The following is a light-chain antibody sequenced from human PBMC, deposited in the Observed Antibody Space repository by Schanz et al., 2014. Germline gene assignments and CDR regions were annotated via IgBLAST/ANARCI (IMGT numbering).Light chain of an antibody. CDR2: GAS. J-gene: IGKJ2*03. CDR3: QQRSNWPPMYS. V-gene: IGKV3-11*01. CDR1: QSISSN. Sequence: EIVLTQSPATLSLSPGERATLSCRVSQSISSNLAWYQQKPGQAPRLLIYGASSRATGIPDRFSGSGSGTDFTLTISGLEPDDSAVYYCQQRSNWPPMYSFGQGTNLEIK.